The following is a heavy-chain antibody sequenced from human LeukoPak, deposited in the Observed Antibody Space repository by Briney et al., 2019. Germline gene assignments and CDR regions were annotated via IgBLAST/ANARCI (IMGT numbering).Heavy chain of an antibody. CDR3: ARADSSGYSLDENFDY. CDR1: GGTLSSYA. J-gene: IGHJ4*02. V-gene: IGHV1-69*17. CDR2: IIPIFAIV. Sequence: AASVKVSFKASGGTLSSYALNWVRQAPGQGLEWIGRIIPIFAIVNYAQNFQGRVTITADKSTNTAYMELSSLRFEDTAFYYCARADSSGYSLDENFDYWGQGTLVTVSS. D-gene: IGHD3-22*01.